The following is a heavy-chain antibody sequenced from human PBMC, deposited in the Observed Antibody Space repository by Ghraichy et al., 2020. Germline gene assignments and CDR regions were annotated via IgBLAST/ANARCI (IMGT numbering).Heavy chain of an antibody. V-gene: IGHV1-18*01. CDR1: GYTFTSYG. D-gene: IGHD5-24*01. CDR3: ASSSDGYHPTRIDY. CDR2: ISAYNGNT. J-gene: IGHJ4*02. Sequence: ASVKVSCKASGYTFTSYGISWVRQAPGQGLEWMGWISAYNGNTNYAQKLQGRVTMTTDTSTSTAYMELRSLRSDDTAVYYCASSSDGYHPTRIDYWGQGTLVTVSS.